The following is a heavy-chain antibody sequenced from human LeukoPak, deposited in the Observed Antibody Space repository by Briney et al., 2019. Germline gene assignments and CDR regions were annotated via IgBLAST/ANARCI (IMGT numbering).Heavy chain of an antibody. D-gene: IGHD6-19*01. CDR1: GLTFSSHA. CDR3: AKDGIAVADPNWLDP. J-gene: IGHJ5*02. Sequence: GGSLRLSCVASGLTFSSHAMTWVRQTPEKGLEWVSGITGSGGSTYHAESVKGRFTISRDNSKNTLYLQMNSLRAEDTAVYYCAKDGIAVADPNWLDPWGQGTLVTVSS. CDR2: ITGSGGST. V-gene: IGHV3-23*01.